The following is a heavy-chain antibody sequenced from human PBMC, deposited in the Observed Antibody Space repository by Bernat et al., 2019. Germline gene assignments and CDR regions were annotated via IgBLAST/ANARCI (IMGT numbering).Heavy chain of an antibody. Sequence: VQLVESGGGVVQPGRSLRLSCAASGFTFSSYGMHWVRQAPGKGLEGVAVISYDGSNKYYADSVKGRFTISRDNSKNTLYLQMNSLRAEDTAVYYCAKERYGMDVWGQGTTVTVSS. CDR2: ISYDGSNK. CDR3: AKERYGMDV. CDR1: GFTFSSYG. J-gene: IGHJ6*02. V-gene: IGHV3-30*18.